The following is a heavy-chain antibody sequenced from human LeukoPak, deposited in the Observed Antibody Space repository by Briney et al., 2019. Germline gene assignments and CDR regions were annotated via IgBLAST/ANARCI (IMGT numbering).Heavy chain of an antibody. CDR1: GDSVSIKSAS. J-gene: IGHJ5*02. CDR3: TRDPVWGSA. Sequence: SQTLSLTCAISGDSVSIKSASWNWIRQSPSRGLEWLGRTYYRSKWYNEYAVSVKGPITVNPDTSKNQFSLQLNSVTPEDTAVYYCTRDPVWGSAWGQGTLVTVSS. CDR2: TYYRSKWYN. V-gene: IGHV6-1*01. D-gene: IGHD3-16*01.